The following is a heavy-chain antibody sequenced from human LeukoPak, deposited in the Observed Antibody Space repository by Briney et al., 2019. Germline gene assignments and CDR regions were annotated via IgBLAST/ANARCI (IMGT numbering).Heavy chain of an antibody. V-gene: IGHV3-21*01. Sequence: GGSLRLSCVGTGFTFSTYRMNWVRQAPGKGLEWVSSISSSSSYIYYADSVKGRFTITRDNAKNSLYLQMNSLRVDDTAVYYCAKDKDVYFDYWGQGTLVTVSS. CDR2: ISSSSSYI. CDR3: AKDKDVYFDY. J-gene: IGHJ4*02. CDR1: GFTFSTYR.